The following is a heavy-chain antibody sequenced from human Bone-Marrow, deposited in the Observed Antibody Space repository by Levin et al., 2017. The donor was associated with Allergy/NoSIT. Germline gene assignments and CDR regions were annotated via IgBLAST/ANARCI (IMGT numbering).Heavy chain of an antibody. V-gene: IGHV4-39*07. CDR2: VFHSGDS. Sequence: NPSETLSLTCTVSGDSISSSSDYWGWTRQPPGKGLEWIGSVFHSGDSYYNPSLKSRVTISVDTSRNQFSLKMNSVTAADTAVYYCAREDGSGSHGSDYWGQGTLVTVSS. CDR1: GDSISSSSDY. CDR3: AREDGSGSHGSDY. J-gene: IGHJ4*02. D-gene: IGHD3-10*01.